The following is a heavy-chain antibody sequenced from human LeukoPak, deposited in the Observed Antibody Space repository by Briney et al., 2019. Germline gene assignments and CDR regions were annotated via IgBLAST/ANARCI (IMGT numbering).Heavy chain of an antibody. Sequence: GGSLRLSCAASGFTFNGYNMNWVRQAPGKGLEWISYITSSSSSNSYADSVKGRFSISRDNAKNSLYLQMNSLRVEDTAVYYCARGEWRTWGQGTLVTVSS. CDR3: ARGEWRT. J-gene: IGHJ5*02. V-gene: IGHV3-48*01. D-gene: IGHD3-3*01. CDR1: GFTFNGYN. CDR2: ITSSSSSN.